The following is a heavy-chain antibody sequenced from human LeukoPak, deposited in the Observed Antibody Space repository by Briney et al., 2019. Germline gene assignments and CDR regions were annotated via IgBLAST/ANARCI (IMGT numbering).Heavy chain of an antibody. CDR1: RFTFNSYA. J-gene: IGHJ4*01. Sequence: HAGGSLRLSCAASRFTFNSYAMSWVRQAPGKGLEWVSVIGGSNGITFYVGSVKGRFTISRDNSKDTLYLQMNSLRAEDTAVYYCARNENSGWGYFDYWGXGTLVTVSS. CDR2: IGGSNGIT. D-gene: IGHD5-12*01. CDR3: ARNENSGWGYFDY. V-gene: IGHV3-23*01.